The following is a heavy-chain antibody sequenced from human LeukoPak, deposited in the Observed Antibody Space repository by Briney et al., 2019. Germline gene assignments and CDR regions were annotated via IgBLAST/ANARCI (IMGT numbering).Heavy chain of an antibody. V-gene: IGHV4-59*01. CDR2: IYYSGST. J-gene: IGHJ4*02. Sequence: SETLSLTCTVSGGSISSYYWSWIRQPPGKGLEWIGYIYYSGSTNYNPSRKSRVTISVETPKNQFSLKLSSVTAADTAVYYCARGKNRATVTYWGQGTLVTVSS. CDR1: GGSISSYY. CDR3: ARGKNRATVTY. D-gene: IGHD4-17*01.